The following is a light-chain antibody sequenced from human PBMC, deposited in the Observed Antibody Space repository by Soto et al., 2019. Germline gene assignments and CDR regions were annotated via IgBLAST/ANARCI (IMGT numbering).Light chain of an antibody. V-gene: IGLV7-43*01. CDR2: STS. CDR1: TGAVTSGYY. CDR3: LLYYGGAQLV. Sequence: QAVVTQDPSLTVSPGGTVTLTCASSTGAVTSGYYPNWFQQKPGQAPRALIYSTSNQHSWTPARFSGSLLGGKASLTLSGVQPEDEAEYYCLLYYGGAQLVFGGGTKVTVL. J-gene: IGLJ2*01.